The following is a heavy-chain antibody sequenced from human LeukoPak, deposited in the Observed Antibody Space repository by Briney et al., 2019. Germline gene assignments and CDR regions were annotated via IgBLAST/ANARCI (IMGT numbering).Heavy chain of an antibody. Sequence: PSETLSLTCTVSGGSISSYYWSWIRQPAGKGLEWIGRIYTSGSTNYNPSLKSRVTMSVDTSKNQFSLKLSSVTAADTAVYYCARDPDYYDSSGHDYWGQGTLVTVSS. CDR2: IYTSGST. CDR1: GGSISSYY. CDR3: ARDPDYYDSSGHDY. V-gene: IGHV4-4*07. J-gene: IGHJ4*02. D-gene: IGHD3-22*01.